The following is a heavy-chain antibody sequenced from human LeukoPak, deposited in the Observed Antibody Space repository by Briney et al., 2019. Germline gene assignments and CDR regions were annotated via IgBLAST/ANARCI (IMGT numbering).Heavy chain of an antibody. V-gene: IGHV3-30-3*01. CDR2: ISYDGSNK. J-gene: IGHJ4*02. CDR3: ARDGGWQELVYYFDY. D-gene: IGHD6-13*01. CDR1: GFTFSSYA. Sequence: GSLRLSCAAFGFTFSSYAMHWVRQAPGKGLEWAAVISYDGSNKYYADSVKGRFTISRDNSKNTLYVQMNSLRAEDTAVYYCARDGGWQELVYYFDYWGQGTLVTVSS.